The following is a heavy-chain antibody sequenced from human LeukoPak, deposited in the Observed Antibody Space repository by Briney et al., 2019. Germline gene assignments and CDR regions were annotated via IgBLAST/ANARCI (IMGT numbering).Heavy chain of an antibody. Sequence: SETLSLTCAVYGGSFSGYYWSWIRQPAGKGLEWIGRIYTSGSTNYNPSLKSRVTMSVDTSKNQFSLKLSSVTAADTAVYYCARDCSGGSCYPVTRSYYYSMDVWGQGTTVTVSS. V-gene: IGHV4-4*07. CDR1: GGSFSGYY. D-gene: IGHD2-15*01. CDR2: IYTSGST. CDR3: ARDCSGGSCYPVTRSYYYSMDV. J-gene: IGHJ6*02.